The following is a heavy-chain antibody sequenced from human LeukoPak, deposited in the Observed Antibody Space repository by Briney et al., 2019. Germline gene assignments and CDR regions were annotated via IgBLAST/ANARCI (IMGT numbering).Heavy chain of an antibody. J-gene: IGHJ4*02. CDR3: ARELGVRGVIDY. V-gene: IGHV1-69*04. D-gene: IGHD3-10*01. CDR2: IIPILGIA. Sequence: SAKVSRKASGGTLSSYAISWVRETPGQGLEWRGRIIPILGIANYAQKFQGRVTITADKSTSTAYMELSSLRSEDAAVYYCARELGVRGVIDYWGQGTLVTVSS. CDR1: GGTLSSYA.